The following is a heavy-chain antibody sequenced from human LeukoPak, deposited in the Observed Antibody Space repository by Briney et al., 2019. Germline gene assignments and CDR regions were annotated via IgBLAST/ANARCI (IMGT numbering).Heavy chain of an antibody. CDR1: GYTFTYRY. J-gene: IGHJ6*02. CDR2: ITPFNGNT. CDR3: ARARGVNYYYYGMDV. Sequence: GASVKVSCKASGYTFTYRYLHWVRQAPGQALEWMGWITPFNGNTNYAQKFQDRVTITRDRSMSTAYMELSSLRSEDTAVYYCARARGVNYYYYGMDVWGQGTTVTVSS. D-gene: IGHD3-10*01. V-gene: IGHV1-45*02.